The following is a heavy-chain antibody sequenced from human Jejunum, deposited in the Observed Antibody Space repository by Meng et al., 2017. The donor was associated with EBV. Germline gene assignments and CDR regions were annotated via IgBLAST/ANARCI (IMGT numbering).Heavy chain of an antibody. CDR3: ASHSGSSSWWFDP. V-gene: IGHV4-59*01. CDR1: GGSISGYY. Sequence: LKESGPGVVKPWETLSLTVTVSGGSISGYYWNWIRQSPGKGLEWIGYIYYSGSTNYNPSLKSRVTISVDTSKNQFSLKLSSVTAADTAMYYCASHSGSSSWWFDPWGQGTLVTVSS. CDR2: IYYSGST. D-gene: IGHD6-6*01. J-gene: IGHJ5*02.